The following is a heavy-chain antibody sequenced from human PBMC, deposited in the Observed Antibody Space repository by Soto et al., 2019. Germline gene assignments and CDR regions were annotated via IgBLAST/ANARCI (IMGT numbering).Heavy chain of an antibody. CDR1: GFTFGSYW. CDR3: ARVDCGGDCYPGP. J-gene: IGHJ5*02. Sequence: EVQLVESGGGLVQPGGSLRLSCAASGFTFGSYWMHWVRQAPGKGLVWVSRINSDGSSTTYADSVKGRFTISRDNAKNTLYLQMNSLRAEDTAVYYCARVDCGGDCYPGPWGQGTLVTVSS. D-gene: IGHD2-21*02. CDR2: INSDGSST. V-gene: IGHV3-74*03.